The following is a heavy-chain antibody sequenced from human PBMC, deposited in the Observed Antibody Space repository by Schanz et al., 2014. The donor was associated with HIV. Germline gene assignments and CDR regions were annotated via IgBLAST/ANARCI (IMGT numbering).Heavy chain of an antibody. CDR2: ISYDGINK. CDR3: AKDRNYYDSKYRGKGNYYYYYGMDV. V-gene: IGHV3-30*18. D-gene: IGHD3-22*01. Sequence: QVQLVESGGGVVQPGRSLRLSCAASGFSFSNYGMHWVRQAPGKGLEWVAVISYDGINKYYEDSVKGRLTISRDNSKNTLYLQMKSLRAEDTAVYYCAKDRNYYDSKYRGKGNYYYYYGMDVWGQGTTVTVSS. J-gene: IGHJ6*02. CDR1: GFSFSNYG.